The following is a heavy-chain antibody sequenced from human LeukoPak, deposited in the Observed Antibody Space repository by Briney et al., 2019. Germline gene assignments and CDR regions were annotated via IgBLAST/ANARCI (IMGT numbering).Heavy chain of an antibody. Sequence: PGGSLRLSCAASGFTFSGSAMHWVRQASGKGLEWVGRIRSKANSYATAYAASVKGRFTISRDDSKNTAYLQMNSLKTEDTAVYYCTSLTLGYYGSGSYYTLLGWGQGTLVTVSS. D-gene: IGHD3-10*01. CDR1: GFTFSGSA. CDR2: IRSKANSYAT. V-gene: IGHV3-73*01. J-gene: IGHJ4*02. CDR3: TSLTLGYYGSGSYYTLLG.